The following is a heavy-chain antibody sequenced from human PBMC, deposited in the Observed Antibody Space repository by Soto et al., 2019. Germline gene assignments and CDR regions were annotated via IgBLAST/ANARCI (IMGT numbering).Heavy chain of an antibody. CDR1: GFTFSNAW. V-gene: IGHV3-15*07. Sequence: GGSLRLSCAASGFTFSNAWMNWVRQAPGKGLEWVGRIKSKTDGGTTDYAAPVKGRFTISRDDSKNTLYLQMNSLKTEDTAVYYCTTDGHYSSSWSPWGYYYYGMDVWGQGTTVTVSS. CDR2: IKSKTDGGTT. CDR3: TTDGHYSSSWSPWGYYYYGMDV. J-gene: IGHJ6*02. D-gene: IGHD6-13*01.